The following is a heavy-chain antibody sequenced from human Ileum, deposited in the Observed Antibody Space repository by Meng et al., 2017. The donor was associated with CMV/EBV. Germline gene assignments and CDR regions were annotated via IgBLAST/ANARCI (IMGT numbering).Heavy chain of an antibody. CDR3: ARGRRDGYNNPPLDY. CDR1: SGSFSDFF. D-gene: IGHD5-24*01. Sequence: VELHHWGAGLLKPSETLSLTCAVYSGSFSDFFWGWIRQPPGKGLEWIGESSHSGNTKYNPSLKSRVTISVDASKNQFSLNMRSVTAADTAVYYCARGRRDGYNNPPLDYWGQGTLVTVSS. V-gene: IGHV4-34*01. CDR2: SSHSGNT. J-gene: IGHJ4*02.